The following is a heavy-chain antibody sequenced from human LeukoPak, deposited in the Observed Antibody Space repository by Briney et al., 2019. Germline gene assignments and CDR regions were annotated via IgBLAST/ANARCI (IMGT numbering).Heavy chain of an antibody. D-gene: IGHD2-2*01. CDR2: ISISSSYI. J-gene: IGHJ3*02. CDR3: ARGQGYCSSTSCYPDAFDI. V-gene: IGHV3-21*01. CDR1: GFTFSSYS. Sequence: PGGSLRLSCAASGFTFSSYSMNWVRQAPGKGLEWVSSISISSSYIYYADSVKGRFTISRDNAKNSLYLQMNSLRAEDTAVYYCARGQGYCSSTSCYPDAFDIWGQGTMVTVSS.